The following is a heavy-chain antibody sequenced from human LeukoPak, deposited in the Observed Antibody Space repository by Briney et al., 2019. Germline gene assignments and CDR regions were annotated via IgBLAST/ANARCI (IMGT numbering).Heavy chain of an antibody. Sequence: GASVKVSCKASGYTFTSYDINWVRQATGQGLEWMGWMNPNSGNTGYAQKFQGRVTMTRNTSISTAYMELSSVRSEDTAVYYCARGGGYCSGGSCYPTYYYYYYYMDVWGKGTTVTISS. V-gene: IGHV1-8*01. J-gene: IGHJ6*03. D-gene: IGHD2-15*01. CDR3: ARGGGYCSGGSCYPTYYYYYYYMDV. CDR1: GYTFTSYD. CDR2: MNPNSGNT.